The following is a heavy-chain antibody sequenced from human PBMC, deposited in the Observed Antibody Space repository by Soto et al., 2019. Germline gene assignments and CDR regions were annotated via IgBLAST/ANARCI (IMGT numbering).Heavy chain of an antibody. Sequence: ASVKVSCKASGYSFTDYHIHWVRQAPGQGLEWLGRINPKSGGTSTAQKFQGWVTMTTDTSISTASMELTGLTSDDTAIYYCARGDSTDCSNGVCSFFYNHDMDVWGQGTTVTVSS. CDR3: ARGDSTDCSNGVCSFFYNHDMDV. CDR1: GYSFTDYH. CDR2: INPKSGGT. V-gene: IGHV1-2*04. D-gene: IGHD2-8*01. J-gene: IGHJ6*02.